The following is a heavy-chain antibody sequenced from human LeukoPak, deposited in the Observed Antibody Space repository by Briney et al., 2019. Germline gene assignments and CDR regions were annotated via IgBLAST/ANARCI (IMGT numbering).Heavy chain of an antibody. CDR1: GGSFSGYY. CDR2: INHSGST. Sequence: SETLSLTCAVYGGSFSGYYWSWLRQPPGKGLEWLGEINHSGSTNYNPSLKSRVTISVDTSKNQFSLKLSSVTAADTAVYYWASLNYDILTGYYTGWFDPWGQGTLVTVSS. J-gene: IGHJ5*02. D-gene: IGHD3-9*01. CDR3: ASLNYDILTGYYTGWFDP. V-gene: IGHV4-34*01.